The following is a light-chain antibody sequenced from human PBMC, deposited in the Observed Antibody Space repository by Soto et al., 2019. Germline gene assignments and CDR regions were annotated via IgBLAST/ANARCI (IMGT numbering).Light chain of an antibody. J-gene: IGKJ5*01. CDR2: AAS. CDR1: QTISIY. Sequence: DIQMTQSPSSLTASVGDRVTITCRASQTISIYLNWYQQKPGKAPKLLIYAASNLQSGVPSRFSGSGSGTDFTLTISSLQHEDFATYYCQQSYNTPITFGQGTRLEIK. V-gene: IGKV1-39*01. CDR3: QQSYNTPIT.